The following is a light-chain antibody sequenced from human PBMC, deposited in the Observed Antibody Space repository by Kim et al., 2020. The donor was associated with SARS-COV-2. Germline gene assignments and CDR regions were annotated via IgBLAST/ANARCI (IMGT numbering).Light chain of an antibody. V-gene: IGKV1-39*01. Sequence: IQLTQTPSSLSASVGDMVTITCRASESVTTHLNWYQHKPGEAPKLLVYAASNLQSGVPSRFSGSGFGTDFTLSISNLHPDDFATYYCQQTYITLGTFGQGTKLEI. CDR3: QQTYITLGT. J-gene: IGKJ1*01. CDR1: ESVTTH. CDR2: AAS.